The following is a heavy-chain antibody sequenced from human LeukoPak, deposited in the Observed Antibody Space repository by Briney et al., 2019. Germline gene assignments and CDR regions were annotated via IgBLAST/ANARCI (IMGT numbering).Heavy chain of an antibody. CDR2: ISGSGGST. Sequence: GGSLRLSCAASGFTFSSYAMTWVRQAPGKGLEWVSDISGSGGSTDYADSAKGRFTISRDNSKNTLYLQVNSLRAEDTAVYYCAKDPKYQLASGYNWFDPWGQGTLVTVSS. CDR1: GFTFSSYA. V-gene: IGHV3-23*01. J-gene: IGHJ5*02. CDR3: AKDPKYQLASGYNWFDP. D-gene: IGHD2-2*01.